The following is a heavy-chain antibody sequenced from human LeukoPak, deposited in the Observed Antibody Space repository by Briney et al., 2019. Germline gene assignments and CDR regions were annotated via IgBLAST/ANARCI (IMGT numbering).Heavy chain of an antibody. CDR1: GYTFTSYG. V-gene: IGHV1-18*01. CDR2: ISAYNGNT. Sequence: ASVKVSCKASGYTFTSYGISWVRQAPGQGLEWMGWISAYNGNTNYAQKLQGRVTMTTDTSTGTAYMELRSLRSDDTAVYYCARVFEILWFGELLSNWFDPWGQGTLVTVSS. D-gene: IGHD3-10*01. J-gene: IGHJ5*02. CDR3: ARVFEILWFGELLSNWFDP.